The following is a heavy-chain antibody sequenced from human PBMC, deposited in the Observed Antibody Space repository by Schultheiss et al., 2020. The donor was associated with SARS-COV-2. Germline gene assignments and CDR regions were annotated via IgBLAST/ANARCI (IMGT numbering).Heavy chain of an antibody. D-gene: IGHD5-18*01. CDR1: GFTFDDYT. CDR2: ISWDGGST. CDR3: AKGKGGPDTAMVYYYGMDV. J-gene: IGHJ6*02. Sequence: GGSLRLSCAASGFTFDDYTMHWVRQAPGKGLEWVSLISWDGGSTYYADSVKGRFTISRDNSKNTLYLQMNSLRTEDTAVYYCAKGKGGPDTAMVYYYGMDVWGQGTTVTVSS. V-gene: IGHV3-43*01.